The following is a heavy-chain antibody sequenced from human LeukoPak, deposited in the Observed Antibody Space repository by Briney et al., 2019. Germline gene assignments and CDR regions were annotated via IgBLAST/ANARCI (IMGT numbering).Heavy chain of an antibody. CDR2: VYQSGTI. CDR3: ARIFIRNGYSSYFDC. J-gene: IGHJ4*02. Sequence: RPSETLSLTCTVSGFSISSGHYWGWVRQPPGAGLEWIGSVYQSGTIYYNPSLKSRVTTSVDMSKNQFSLRLRPVTAADTAVYYCARIFIRNGYSSYFDCWGQGTLVTVSS. V-gene: IGHV4-38-2*02. D-gene: IGHD5-18*01. CDR1: GFSISSGHY.